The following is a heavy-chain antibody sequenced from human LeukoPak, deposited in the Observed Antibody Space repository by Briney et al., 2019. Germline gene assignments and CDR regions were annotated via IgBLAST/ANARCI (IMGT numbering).Heavy chain of an antibody. J-gene: IGHJ4*02. CDR3: AKGRGGQLVSHYYFDY. Sequence: GGSLRLSCAASGFTYDDYAMHWVRQAPGKGLDWVSGISWNSGSIGYADSVKGRFTISRDNAKNSLSLQMNSLRAEDTALYYCAKGRGGQLVSHYYFDYWGQGTLVTVSS. V-gene: IGHV3-9*01. CDR2: ISWNSGSI. D-gene: IGHD6-13*01. CDR1: GFTYDDYA.